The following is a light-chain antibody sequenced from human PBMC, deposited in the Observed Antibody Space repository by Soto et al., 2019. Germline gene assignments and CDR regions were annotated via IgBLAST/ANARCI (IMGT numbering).Light chain of an antibody. V-gene: IGKV1-6*01. CDR1: QGIGNA. CDR3: LQDINYPWT. J-gene: IGKJ1*01. Sequence: AIQMTQSPSSLSASVGDRVTISCRASQGIGNALGWYQQTPGKPPKVLTYGASNLQSGGPPRFSGSGSCTDFTLAISSLQPEPSATYYCLQDINYPWTFGQGTKVDIK. CDR2: GAS.